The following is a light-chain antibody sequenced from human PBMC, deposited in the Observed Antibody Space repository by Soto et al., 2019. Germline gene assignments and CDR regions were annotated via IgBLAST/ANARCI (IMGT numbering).Light chain of an antibody. CDR3: QQYNSYSYT. CDR1: QSINSW. CDR2: KAS. V-gene: IGKV1-5*03. J-gene: IGKJ2*01. Sequence: DIQMTQSPSTLSASVGDRVTITCRASQSINSWLAWYQQKPGKAPKLLIYKASSLESGVPSRFSGSGSGTEVTLTLSSLQPDDFATYYCQQYNSYSYTFGQGTKLEIK.